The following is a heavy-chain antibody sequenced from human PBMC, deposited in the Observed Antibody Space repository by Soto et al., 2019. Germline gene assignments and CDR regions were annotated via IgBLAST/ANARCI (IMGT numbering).Heavy chain of an antibody. D-gene: IGHD3-16*01. CDR3: ARLGGYNWFDP. CDR1: GGSISSSSFH. V-gene: IGHV4-39*01. J-gene: IGHJ5*02. CDR2: IYYSGST. Sequence: SETLSLTCTVSGGSISSSSFHWGWIRQPPGKGLEWIGSIYYSGSTYYSPSLKSRVTISVDTSKNQFSLKLSSVTAADTAVYYCARLGGYNWFDPWGQGTLVTVSS.